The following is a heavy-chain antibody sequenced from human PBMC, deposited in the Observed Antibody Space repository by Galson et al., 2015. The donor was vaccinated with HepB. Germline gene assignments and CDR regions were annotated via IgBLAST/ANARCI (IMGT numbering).Heavy chain of an antibody. CDR2: INSDGSST. D-gene: IGHD6-19*01. CDR3: ARVAAPHSSGPFYYYGMDV. CDR1: GFTFSSYW. V-gene: IGHV3-74*01. Sequence: SLRLSCAASGFTFSSYWMHWVRQAPGKGLVWVSRINSDGSSTSYADSVKGRFTISRDNAKNTLYLQMNSLRAEDTAVYYCARVAAPHSSGPFYYYGMDVWGQGTTVTVSS. J-gene: IGHJ6*02.